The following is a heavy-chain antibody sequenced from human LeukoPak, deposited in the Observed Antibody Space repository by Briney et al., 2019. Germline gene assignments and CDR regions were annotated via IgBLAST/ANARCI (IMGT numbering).Heavy chain of an antibody. CDR3: ASYFGSGSYFSGVSDAFDI. D-gene: IGHD1-26*01. CDR1: GFTFNTYW. CDR2: VRPDGREQ. V-gene: IGHV3-7*01. Sequence: GGSLRLSCSASGFTFNTYWMSWVRQAPGKGLQWVANVRPDGREQRYVDSVKGRFTISRDNAKNLVYLQMNSLRAEDTAVYYCASYFGSGSYFSGVSDAFDIWGQGTMVTVSS. J-gene: IGHJ3*02.